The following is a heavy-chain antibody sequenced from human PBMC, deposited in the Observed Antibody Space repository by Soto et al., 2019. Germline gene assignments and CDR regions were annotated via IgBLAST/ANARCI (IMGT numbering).Heavy chain of an antibody. CDR3: AREDDGGDRDYYGLDV. CDR1: GGSISSENYH. V-gene: IGHV4-30-4*08. J-gene: IGHJ6*02. D-gene: IGHD2-21*02. Sequence: QVQLQQSGPGLVKPSQTLSLTCSVSGGSISSENYHWTWIRQSPGKGLEWIGYIHYSGSILYNPSFKSRITMSVDTSKNQFSLQLSSVSAADTAVYFCAREDDGGDRDYYGLDVWGQGTTVTVSS. CDR2: IHYSGSI.